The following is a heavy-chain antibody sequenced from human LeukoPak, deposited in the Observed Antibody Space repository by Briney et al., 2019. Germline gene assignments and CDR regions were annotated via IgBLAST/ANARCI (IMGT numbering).Heavy chain of an antibody. V-gene: IGHV4-59*12. J-gene: IGHJ5*02. D-gene: IGHD4-17*01. CDR2: IYYSGST. CDR3: ARRIAVTTWFDP. CDR1: GGSINNYY. Sequence: PSETLSLTCTVSGGSINNYYWSWIRQPPGKGLEWIGYIYYSGSTNYNPSLKSRVTISVDTSKNQFSLKLSSVTAADTAVYYCARRIAVTTWFDPWGQGTLVTVSS.